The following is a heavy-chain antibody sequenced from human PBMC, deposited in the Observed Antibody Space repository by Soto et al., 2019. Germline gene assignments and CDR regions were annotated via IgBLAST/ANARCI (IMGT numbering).Heavy chain of an antibody. CDR2: VYYSGTT. CDR3: WRTTAVPNTLRSRYFFDY. Sequence: SQTMSPTCSVSGGAATNKTYYCVCMRQRPGNRLEWIGYVYYSGTTNYNPSLKSRVTISVDLSKNQLSLRLSSVTTADAALYYCWRTTAVPNTLRSRYFFDYWGQGTLVTVSS. CDR1: GGAATNKTYY. J-gene: IGHJ4*02. V-gene: IGHV4-61*01. D-gene: IGHD4-17*01.